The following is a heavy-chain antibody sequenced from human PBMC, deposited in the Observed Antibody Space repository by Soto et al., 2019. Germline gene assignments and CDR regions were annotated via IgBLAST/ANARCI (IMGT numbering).Heavy chain of an antibody. V-gene: IGHV1-69*01. CDR1: GGTFSSYA. CDR2: IIPIFGTA. CDR3: ASSGYCSSTSCYRKWGKFDY. Sequence: QVQLVQSGAEVKKPGSSVKVSCKASGGTFSSYAISWVRQAPGQGLEWMGGIIPIFGTANYAQKFQGRVTITADESTSTAYMELSSLRSEDTAVYYCASSGYCSSTSCYRKWGKFDYWGQGTLVTVSS. D-gene: IGHD2-2*02. J-gene: IGHJ4*02.